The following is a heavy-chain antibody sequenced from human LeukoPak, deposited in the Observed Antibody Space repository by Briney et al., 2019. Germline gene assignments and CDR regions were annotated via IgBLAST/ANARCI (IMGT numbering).Heavy chain of an antibody. CDR3: ARDPDSSAFDL. CDR2: IKQDGSVK. CDR1: GFSFSVYW. Sequence: GGSLRLSCAASGFSFSVYWMSWVRQTPEKGLEFVANIKQDGSVKNYMASLKGRSTISRDNARESLYLEINSLRADDTAVYYCARDPDSSAFDLWGQGALVTVSS. V-gene: IGHV3-7*01. J-gene: IGHJ4*02.